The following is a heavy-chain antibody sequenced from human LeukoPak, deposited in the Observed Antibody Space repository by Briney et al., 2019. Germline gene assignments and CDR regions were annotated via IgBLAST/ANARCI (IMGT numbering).Heavy chain of an antibody. V-gene: IGHV3-15*01. Sequence: GGSLRLSCAASGFTFTNAWMNWVRQAPGRGLAWVGRIKSKGDGETTDYAAPVKGRFTMSRDDSKATLYLQMNYLEAEDTAVYYCTTDLGLTMIRGVIVSWGQGALVTVSS. J-gene: IGHJ4*02. CDR3: TTDLGLTMIRGVIVS. CDR1: GFTFTNAW. D-gene: IGHD3-10*01. CDR2: IKSKGDGETT.